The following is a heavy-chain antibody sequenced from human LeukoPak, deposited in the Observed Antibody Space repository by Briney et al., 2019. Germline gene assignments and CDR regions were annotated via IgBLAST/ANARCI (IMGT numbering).Heavy chain of an antibody. CDR3: ARGTRGDILTGYSLGY. J-gene: IGHJ4*02. D-gene: IGHD3-9*01. CDR1: GYTFTSYD. Sequence: APVKVSCKASGYTFTSYDINWVRQATGQGLEWMGWMNPNSGNTGYAQKFQGRVTMTRNTSISIAYMEVSSLRSEDTAVYYCARGTRGDILTGYSLGYWGQGTLVTVSS. V-gene: IGHV1-8*01. CDR2: MNPNSGNT.